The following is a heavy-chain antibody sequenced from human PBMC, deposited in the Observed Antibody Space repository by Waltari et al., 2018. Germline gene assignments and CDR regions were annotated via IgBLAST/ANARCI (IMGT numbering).Heavy chain of an antibody. CDR2: VNSAGTGS. V-gene: IGHV3-74*01. CDR3: ARDTPGDGIDY. J-gene: IGHJ4*02. D-gene: IGHD2-21*01. CDR1: GFTFSDYW. Sequence: EVQLVESGGGLVQPGGSLRLSCAASGFTFSDYWMHWVRHVPGKGLLWVSHVNSAGTGSSYAESVKGRFTISRDNARNILYLQMNSLTVEDTAVYYCARDTPGDGIDYWGQGTLVTVSP.